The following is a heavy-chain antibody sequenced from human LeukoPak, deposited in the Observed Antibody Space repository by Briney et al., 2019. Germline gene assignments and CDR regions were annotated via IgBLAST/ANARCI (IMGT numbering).Heavy chain of an antibody. D-gene: IGHD1-1*01. Sequence: PSGTLSLTCAVSGASINNNNYYWGWIRQPPVKGLQWIGSISYTGTTYYNPSLESRVTISVDTSKSQFSLNLTSATAADTAFYYCAKHAYPGTTAPFGFWGQGTLVTVSS. CDR1: GASINNNNYY. CDR3: AKHAYPGTTAPFGF. CDR2: ISYTGTT. V-gene: IGHV4-39*01. J-gene: IGHJ4*02.